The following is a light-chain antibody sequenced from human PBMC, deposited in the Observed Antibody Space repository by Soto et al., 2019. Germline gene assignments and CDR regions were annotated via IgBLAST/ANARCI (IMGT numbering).Light chain of an antibody. CDR3: QQYGSSPRT. V-gene: IGKV3-20*01. CDR2: GAS. Sequence: EIVLTQSPGNLSLSPGERATLSCRASQSVSSSYLAWYQQKPGQAPRLLIYGASSRATGIPDRFSGSGSGKDFTLTISRLEPEDFAVYYCQQYGSSPRTFGQGTKVEIK. CDR1: QSVSSSY. J-gene: IGKJ1*01.